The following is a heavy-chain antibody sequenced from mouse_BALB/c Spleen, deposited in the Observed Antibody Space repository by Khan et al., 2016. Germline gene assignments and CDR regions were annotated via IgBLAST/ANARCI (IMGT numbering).Heavy chain of an antibody. CDR3: ARDDQDYDAWFAS. V-gene: IGHV2-9*02. D-gene: IGHD2-4*01. J-gene: IGHJ3*01. CDR2: IWAGGST. Sequence: QVQLKQSGPGLVAPSQSLSITCTVSGFSLTSSGVHWVRQPPGKGLDWLGVIWAGGSTDYNSALMSRLSITKDNSQNQVFLKMNSLQTEDTALYYCARDDQDYDAWFASWGQGTLVTVSA. CDR1: GFSLTSSG.